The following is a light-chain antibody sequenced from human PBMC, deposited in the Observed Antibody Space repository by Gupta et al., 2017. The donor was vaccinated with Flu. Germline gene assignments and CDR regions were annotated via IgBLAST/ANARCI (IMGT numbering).Light chain of an antibody. V-gene: IGKV3-11*01. Sequence: VILTQSPATLSLPLGERATLSCRASESVGTHLAWYQQKSGQPPRLLIYGASNRATGVPVRFSGSGSGTDFTLTSGSRAPEDFAIYYWQQRCSWRTFGQGTMVEIK. J-gene: IGKJ1*01. CDR1: ESVGTH. CDR2: GAS. CDR3: QQRCSWRT.